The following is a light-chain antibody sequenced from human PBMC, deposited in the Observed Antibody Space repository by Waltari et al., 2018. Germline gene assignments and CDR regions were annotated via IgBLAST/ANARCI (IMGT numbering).Light chain of an antibody. CDR3: QQTFITPWT. CDR2: NTS. CDR1: QGLTSL. J-gene: IGKJ1*01. Sequence: DIQMTQSPSSLSASVGERVTIACRPSQGLTSLLNWYQQKPGRAPKLLISNTSTLQNGVPSRFSGSGSGTDFTLTITSLHPEDFASYSCQQTFITPWTFGPGTKVDI. V-gene: IGKV1-39*01.